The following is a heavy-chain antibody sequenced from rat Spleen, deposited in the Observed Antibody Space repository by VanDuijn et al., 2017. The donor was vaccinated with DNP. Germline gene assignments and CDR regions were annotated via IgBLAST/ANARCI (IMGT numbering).Heavy chain of an antibody. CDR2: ITYDGGTT. Sequence: EVQLVESGGGLVQPGRSLKLSCAASGFTFSDSYLAWVRQTPTKGLEWVSSITYDGGTTYYRDSVKGRFTISRDNAKSTLYLQMNSLRSEDTATYYCARHGGLLIAAYEGWFAYWGLGTLVTVSS. D-gene: IGHD1-2*01. CDR3: ARHGGLLIAAYEGWFAY. J-gene: IGHJ3*01. V-gene: IGHV5-22*01. CDR1: GFTFSDSY.